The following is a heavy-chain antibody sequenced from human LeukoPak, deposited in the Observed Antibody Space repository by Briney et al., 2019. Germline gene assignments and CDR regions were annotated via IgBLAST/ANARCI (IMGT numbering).Heavy chain of an antibody. D-gene: IGHD1-26*01. CDR2: ISGSGGST. V-gene: IGHV3-23*01. CDR3: AKDGEGIVGATAFDI. J-gene: IGHJ3*02. CDR1: GFTFSSYA. Sequence: GGSLRLFCAASGFTFSSYAMSWVRQAPGKGLEWVSAISGSGGSTYYADSVKGRFTISRDNSKNTLYLQMNSLRAEDTAVYYCAKDGEGIVGATAFDIWGQGTMVTVSS.